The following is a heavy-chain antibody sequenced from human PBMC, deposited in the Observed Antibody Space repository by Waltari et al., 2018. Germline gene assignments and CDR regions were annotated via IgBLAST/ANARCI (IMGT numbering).Heavy chain of an antibody. J-gene: IGHJ4*02. V-gene: IGHV4-59*01. CDR1: GGSIINYY. CDR3: ARGEDRFDY. Sequence: QVQLQESGPGLVKPSETLSLSCTVSGGSIINYYWSWIRQPPGQGLEWIGYVYYTGSTTYNPSRRRRVTISLDTSKYQFSLKVTSVTPADTAVYYCARGEDRFDYWGQGTLVTVSS. CDR2: VYYTGST.